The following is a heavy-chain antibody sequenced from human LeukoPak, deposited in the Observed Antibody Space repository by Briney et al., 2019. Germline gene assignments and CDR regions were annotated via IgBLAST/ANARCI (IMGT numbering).Heavy chain of an antibody. V-gene: IGHV4-34*01. Sequence: PSETLSLTCAVYGGSFSGYYWSWIRQPPGKGLEWIGEINHSGSTNYNPSLKSRVTISVDTSKNQFSLKLSSVTAADTAVYYCARGLSYYDFWSGYYTGYYGMDVWGQGTTVTVSS. CDR2: INHSGST. CDR3: ARGLSYYDFWSGYYTGYYGMDV. CDR1: GGSFSGYY. J-gene: IGHJ6*02. D-gene: IGHD3-3*01.